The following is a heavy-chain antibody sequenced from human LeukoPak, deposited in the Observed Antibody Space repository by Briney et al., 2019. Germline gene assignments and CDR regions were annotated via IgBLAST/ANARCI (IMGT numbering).Heavy chain of an antibody. Sequence: GGSLRLSCAASGFTVSSNYMSWVRQAPGKGLEWVSVIYSGGSTYYADSVKGRYTISRDNSKNTLYLQMHSLRAEDTAVYYCATSHSSSWKNYWGQGTLVTVSS. V-gene: IGHV3-53*01. CDR3: ATSHSSSWKNY. CDR2: IYSGGST. D-gene: IGHD6-13*01. CDR1: GFTVSSNY. J-gene: IGHJ4*02.